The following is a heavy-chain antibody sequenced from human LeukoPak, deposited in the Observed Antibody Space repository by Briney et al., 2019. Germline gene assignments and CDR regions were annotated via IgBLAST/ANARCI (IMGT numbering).Heavy chain of an antibody. V-gene: IGHV4-39*07. CDR3: ARVGNPRRATIVMLDY. D-gene: IGHD5-24*01. Sequence: SETLSLTCTVSGGSISSSSYYWGWIRQPPGKGLEWIGSIYYSGSTYYNPSLKSRVTISVDTSKNQFSLKLSSVTAADTAVYYCARVGNPRRATIVMLDYWGQGTLVTVPS. CDR2: IYYSGST. CDR1: GGSISSSSYY. J-gene: IGHJ4*02.